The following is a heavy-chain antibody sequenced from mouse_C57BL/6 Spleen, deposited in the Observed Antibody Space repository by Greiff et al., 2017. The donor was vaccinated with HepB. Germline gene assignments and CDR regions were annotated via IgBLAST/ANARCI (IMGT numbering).Heavy chain of an antibody. D-gene: IGHD1-1*01. CDR2: IIPSNGGT. CDR3: AREYYGSSYDWYFDV. V-gene: IGHV1-53*01. J-gene: IGHJ1*03. Sequence: QVQLKQPGTELVKPGASVKLSCKASGYTFTSYWMHWVKQRPGQGLEWIGNIIPSNGGTNYNEKFKSKATLTVDKSSSTTYMQLRSLTSEDTAVYYCAREYYGSSYDWYFDVWGTGTTVTVSS. CDR1: GYTFTSYW.